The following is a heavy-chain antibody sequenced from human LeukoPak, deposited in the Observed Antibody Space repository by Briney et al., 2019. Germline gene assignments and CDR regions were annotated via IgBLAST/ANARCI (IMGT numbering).Heavy chain of an antibody. CDR2: ISSSSSYI. CDR1: GFTFSSYE. J-gene: IGHJ4*02. CDR3: ARETPPYYYDSSESDY. D-gene: IGHD3-22*01. Sequence: PGGSLRLSCAASGFTFSSYEMNWVRQAPGKGLEWVSYISSSSSYIYYADSVKGRFTISRDNAKNSLYLQMNSLRAEDTAVYYCARETPPYYYDSSESDYWGQGTLVTVSS. V-gene: IGHV3-21*05.